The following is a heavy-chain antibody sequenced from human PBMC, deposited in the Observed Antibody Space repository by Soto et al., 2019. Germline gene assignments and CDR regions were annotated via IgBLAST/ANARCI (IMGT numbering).Heavy chain of an antibody. J-gene: IGHJ4*02. CDR3: AKLGTMGVFDN. Sequence: EVQLLESGGGLLQPGGSLSLSCAASGFTFSSYAMSGVRQAPGKGLEWLAGITFRGDNTYYADSVKGRFTLSRDNSRNRLDLQMNSLKVEDTALYYCAKLGTMGVFDNWGQGTLLTVSS. D-gene: IGHD1-26*01. V-gene: IGHV3-23*01. CDR1: GFTFSSYA. CDR2: ITFRGDNT.